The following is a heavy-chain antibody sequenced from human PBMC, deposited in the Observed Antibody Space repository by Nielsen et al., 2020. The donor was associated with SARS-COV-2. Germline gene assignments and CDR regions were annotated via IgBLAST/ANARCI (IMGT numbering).Heavy chain of an antibody. CDR1: GGTFSSYA. CDR2: IIPIFGTA. Sequence: SVKVSCKASGGTFSSYAISWVRQAPGQGLEWMGGIIPIFGTANYAQKFQGRVTITADESTSTAYMELSSLRSEDTAVYYCARGPGYYDSSGYYIRYWDQGTLVTVSS. V-gene: IGHV1-69*13. D-gene: IGHD3-22*01. J-gene: IGHJ4*02. CDR3: ARGPGYYDSSGYYIRY.